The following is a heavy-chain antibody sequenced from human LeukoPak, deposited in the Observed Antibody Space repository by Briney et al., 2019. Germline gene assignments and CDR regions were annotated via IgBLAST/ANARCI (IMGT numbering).Heavy chain of an antibody. Sequence: ASVKVSCKASGYTFSNFVISWVRQAPGQGLEWMGWISGNNDNPNYGQKFQGRFTVTSDSSTRTAYMELKRLRSDDTAVYYCARDGTSTDDYWGQGTLVTVSS. CDR2: ISGNNDNP. V-gene: IGHV1-18*01. J-gene: IGHJ4*02. CDR1: GYTFSNFV. CDR3: ARDGTSTDDY. D-gene: IGHD2-2*01.